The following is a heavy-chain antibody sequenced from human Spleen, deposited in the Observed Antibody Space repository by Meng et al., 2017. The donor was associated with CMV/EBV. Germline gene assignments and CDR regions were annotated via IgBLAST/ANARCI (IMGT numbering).Heavy chain of an antibody. V-gene: IGHV3-21*01. CDR1: GFTFSSYS. Sequence: GGSLRLSCAASGFTFSSYSMNWVRQAPGKGLEWVSSISSSSSYIYYADSVKGRFTISRDNAKNSLYLQMNSLRAEDTAVYYCARPGRDDAFDIWGQGTMVTVSS. CDR2: ISSSSSYI. CDR3: ARPGRDDAFDI. D-gene: IGHD1-26*01. J-gene: IGHJ3*02.